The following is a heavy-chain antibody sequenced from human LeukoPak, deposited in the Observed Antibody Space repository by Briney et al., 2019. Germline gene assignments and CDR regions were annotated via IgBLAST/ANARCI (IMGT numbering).Heavy chain of an antibody. CDR3: ASPGLEYRSSSGYYYYYMDV. CDR2: ISSSGSTI. J-gene: IGHJ6*03. CDR1: GFTFSDYY. V-gene: IGHV3-11*01. D-gene: IGHD6-6*01. Sequence: GGSLRLSCAASGFTFSDYYMSWIRQAPGKGLEWVSYISSSGSTIYYADSVKGRFTISRDNAKNSLYLQVNSLRAEDTAVYYCASPGLEYRSSSGYYYYYMDVWGKGTTVTVSS.